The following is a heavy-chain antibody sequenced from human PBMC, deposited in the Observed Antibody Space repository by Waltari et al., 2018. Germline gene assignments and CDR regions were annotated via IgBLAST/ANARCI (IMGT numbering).Heavy chain of an antibody. D-gene: IGHD3-16*01. CDR2: ISYDGSNK. V-gene: IGHV3-30-3*01. Sequence: QVQLVESGGGVVQPGRSLRPSCAASGFTFSSYAMHWVRQAPGKGLEWVAVISYDGSNKYYADSVKGRFTISRDNSKNTLYLQMNSLRAEDTAVYYCARGLGAFDIWGQGTMVTVSS. CDR3: ARGLGAFDI. J-gene: IGHJ3*02. CDR1: GFTFSSYA.